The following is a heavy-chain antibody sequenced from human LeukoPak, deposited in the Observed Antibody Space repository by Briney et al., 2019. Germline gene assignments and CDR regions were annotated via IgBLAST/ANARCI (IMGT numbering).Heavy chain of an antibody. CDR2: ISYDGRNK. D-gene: IGHD7-27*01. Sequence: GGSLRLSCAASGFTFNSYAISWVRQAPGKGLEWVAVISYDGRNKYYADSVKGRFTISRDNSKNTLYLEMNSLRPEDTAVYYCAITSNWGDTWGQGTLVTVSS. CDR3: AITSNWGDT. J-gene: IGHJ5*02. CDR1: GFTFNSYA. V-gene: IGHV3-30*03.